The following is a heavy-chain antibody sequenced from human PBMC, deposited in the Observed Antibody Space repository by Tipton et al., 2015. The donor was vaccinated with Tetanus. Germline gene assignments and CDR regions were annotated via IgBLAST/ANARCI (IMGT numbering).Heavy chain of an antibody. J-gene: IGHJ4*02. CDR2: ISSTTSYI. CDR1: GFLFSSYT. V-gene: IGHV3-21*01. Sequence: SLRLSCSVSGFLFSSYTMKWVSQAPGRGLEWVSSISSTTSYIYYSDSVKGRFTISRDNAKNSLYLQMNSLTADDTAVYFCASGSSLDYWGQGTLVTVSS. CDR3: ASGSSLDY. D-gene: IGHD6-6*01.